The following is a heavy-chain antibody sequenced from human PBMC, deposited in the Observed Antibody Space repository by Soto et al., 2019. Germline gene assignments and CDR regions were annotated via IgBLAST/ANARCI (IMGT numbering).Heavy chain of an antibody. CDR2: IKGDASSI. V-gene: IGHV3-74*01. Sequence: EVQLVESGGGLVQPGGSLRLSCAASGFTFSDYWMHWVRQAPGKGLVWVSRIKGDASSIAYADSVRGRFTISRDNAKNTLYLQTNSLRAEDTAVYHCARGLRGYYGKDVWGQGTTVTVSS. CDR1: GFTFSDYW. J-gene: IGHJ6*02. CDR3: ARGLRGYYGKDV. D-gene: IGHD4-17*01.